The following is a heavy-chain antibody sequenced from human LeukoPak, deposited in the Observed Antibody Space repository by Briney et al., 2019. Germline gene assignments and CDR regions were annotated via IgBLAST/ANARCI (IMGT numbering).Heavy chain of an antibody. Sequence: TGGSLRLSCPASGFTFSDYSMSWVRQAPGKGLEWVSSISSSSDYIYYADSVKGRFTISRDNARNSLYLQMNSLRAEDTAVYYCARDAYDDASESWGQGTLVTVSS. J-gene: IGHJ5*02. D-gene: IGHD3-3*01. CDR2: ISSSSDYI. CDR3: ARDAYDDASES. V-gene: IGHV3-21*01. CDR1: GFTFSDYS.